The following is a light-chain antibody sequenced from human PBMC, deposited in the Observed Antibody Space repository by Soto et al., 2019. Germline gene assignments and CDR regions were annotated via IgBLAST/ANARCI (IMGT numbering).Light chain of an antibody. CDR2: FAS. CDR3: QQYNKWPLT. CDR1: QSVSNN. J-gene: IGKJ4*01. V-gene: IGKV3-15*01. Sequence: EIVMTQSPATLSVSPGEKATLSCRASQSVSNNLAWYQQKPGQAPRLLIYFASTRATGIPARFSRSGSGTELTLTISSLQSEDFAVYYCQQYNKWPLTFGGGTKVETK.